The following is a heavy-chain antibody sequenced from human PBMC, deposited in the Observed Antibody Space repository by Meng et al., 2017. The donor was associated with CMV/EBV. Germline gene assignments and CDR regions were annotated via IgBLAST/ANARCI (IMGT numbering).Heavy chain of an antibody. D-gene: IGHD3-3*01. CDR2: IDSSGNTM. V-gene: IGHV3-11*01. CDR3: ARGIYDFWSGYNYGLDV. CDR1: GFTFTDYY. J-gene: IGHJ6*02. Sequence: GESLKISCAASGFTFTDYYMTWIRQAPGKGLEWISYIDSSGNTMYYADSVKGRFTISRDNAKNSLYLQMNSLRGEDTAVYYCARGIYDFWSGYNYGLDVWGQGTTVTASS.